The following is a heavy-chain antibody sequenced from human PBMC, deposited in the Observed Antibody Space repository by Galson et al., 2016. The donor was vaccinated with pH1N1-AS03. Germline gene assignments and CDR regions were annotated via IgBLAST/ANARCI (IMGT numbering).Heavy chain of an antibody. CDR2: IQTTGNT. Sequence: ETLSLTCTVSGDSTFDYYWNWIRQPPGKGLEWIGYIQTTGNTEYNPSLKSRVTMSIDTSKNQFSLHLMSVTAADTALYYCARDPPLEIGWYFDLWGRGTLVTVSS. D-gene: IGHD3-3*01. J-gene: IGHJ2*01. CDR1: GDSTFDYY. CDR3: ARDPPLEIGWYFDL. V-gene: IGHV4-4*09.